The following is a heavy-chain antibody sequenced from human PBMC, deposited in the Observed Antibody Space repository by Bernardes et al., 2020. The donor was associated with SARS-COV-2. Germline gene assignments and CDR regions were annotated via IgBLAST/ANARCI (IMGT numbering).Heavy chain of an antibody. CDR1: GVSFSTSA. CDR3: ARDVAGREDF. J-gene: IGHJ4*02. D-gene: IGHD1-26*01. V-gene: IGHV3-74*01. CDR2: INEHGTIT. Sequence: GGSLRLSCTTSGVSFSTSAMSWVRQVPGKGLVWVSRINEHGTITNYADSVKGRFTISRDNAKNTLFLQMSSLRAEDTAVYYCARDVAGREDFWGQGTLVTVSS.